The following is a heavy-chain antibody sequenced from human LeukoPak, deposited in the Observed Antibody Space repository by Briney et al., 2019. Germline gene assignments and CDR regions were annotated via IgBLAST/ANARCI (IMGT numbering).Heavy chain of an antibody. CDR2: INSDGSST. Sequence: PGGSLRLSCAASGFTFSSYWMHWVRQAPGKGLVWVSRINSDGSSTSYADSVKGRFTISRDNAKNTLYLQMNSLRAEDTAVYYCASVWGSYRYPLDYWGQGTLVTVSS. V-gene: IGHV3-74*01. CDR3: ASVWGSYRYPLDY. CDR1: GFTFSSYW. D-gene: IGHD3-16*02. J-gene: IGHJ4*02.